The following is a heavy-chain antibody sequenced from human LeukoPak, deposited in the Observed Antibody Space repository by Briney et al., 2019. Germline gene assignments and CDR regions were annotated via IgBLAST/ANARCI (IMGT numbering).Heavy chain of an antibody. Sequence: GSSVTVSCKASGGTFSSYAISWVRQAPGQGLEWMGGIIPIFGTANYAQKFQGRVTITTDESTSTAYMELSSLRSEDTAVYYCARDLTGYQNVDYWGQGTLVTVSS. V-gene: IGHV1-69*05. CDR1: GGTFSSYA. CDR3: ARDLTGYQNVDY. D-gene: IGHD3-9*01. CDR2: IIPIFGTA. J-gene: IGHJ4*02.